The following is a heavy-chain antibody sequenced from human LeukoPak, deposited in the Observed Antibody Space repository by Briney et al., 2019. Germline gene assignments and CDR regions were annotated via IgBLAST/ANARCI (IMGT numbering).Heavy chain of an antibody. CDR3: ASSSYYDILTGYFPYYFDY. CDR2: ISHSGDT. Sequence: TPSQTLSLTCAVSGDSISSGAYAWSWIRPPPGAGLEWLGYISHSGDTYYNPSLKSRVTMSVDRSNNQFSLKLSSVTAADTAVYYCASSSYYDILTGYFPYYFDYWGQGTLVTVSS. D-gene: IGHD3-9*01. CDR1: GDSISSGAYA. J-gene: IGHJ4*02. V-gene: IGHV4-30-2*01.